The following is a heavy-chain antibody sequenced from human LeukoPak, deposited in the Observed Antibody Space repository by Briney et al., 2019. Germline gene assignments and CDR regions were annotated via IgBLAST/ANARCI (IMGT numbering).Heavy chain of an antibody. CDR1: GGSVSSGSYY. CDR2: IYYSGST. V-gene: IGHV4-61*01. D-gene: IGHD2-21*02. CDR3: ARDRRGHIVVATATDGMDV. Sequence: SETLSLTCTVSGGSVSSGSYYWSWIRQPPGKGLEWIGYIYYSGSTNYNPSLKSRVTISVDTSTSTVYMELSSLRSEDTAVYYCARDRRGHIVVATATDGMDVWGQGTTVTVSS. J-gene: IGHJ6*02.